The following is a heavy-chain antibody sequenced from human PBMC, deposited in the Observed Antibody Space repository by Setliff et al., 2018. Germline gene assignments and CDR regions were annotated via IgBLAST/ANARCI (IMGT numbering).Heavy chain of an antibody. CDR3: TTDTYYYDSSGENDY. D-gene: IGHD3-22*01. CDR2: IKSKTDGGTT. V-gene: IGHV3-15*01. Sequence: PGGSLRLSCAASGFTFSNAWMSWVRQAPGKGLEWVGRIKSKTDGGTTDYAAPVKGRFTISRDDSKNTLYLQMNSLKIEDTAVYYCTTDTYYYDSSGENDYWGQGTLVTVSS. J-gene: IGHJ4*02. CDR1: GFTFSNAW.